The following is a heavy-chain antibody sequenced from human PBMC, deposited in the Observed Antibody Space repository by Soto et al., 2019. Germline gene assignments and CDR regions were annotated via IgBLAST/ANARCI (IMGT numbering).Heavy chain of an antibody. D-gene: IGHD4-4*01. CDR1: GYTFTGYY. J-gene: IGHJ4*02. V-gene: IGHV1-2*02. CDR3: ATGVTTRGRCFDY. CDR2: INPNSGGT. Sequence: GASVKVSCKASGYTFTGYYMHWVRQAPGQGLEWMGWINPNSGGTNYAQKFQGRVTMTTDTSISTAYMELSRLRSDDTAVYYCATGVTTRGRCFDYWGQGTLVTVSS.